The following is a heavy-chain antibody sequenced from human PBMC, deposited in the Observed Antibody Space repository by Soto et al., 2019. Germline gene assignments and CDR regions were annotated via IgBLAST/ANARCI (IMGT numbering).Heavy chain of an antibody. Sequence: GASVKVSCKASGYTFTGYYMHWVRQAPGQGLEWMGWINPNSGGTNYAQKFQGWVTMTRDTSISTAYMELSRLRSDDTAAYYCASDRQAAYYYCMVFWRQGPTVTVSS. CDR3: ASDRQAAYYYCMVF. V-gene: IGHV1-2*04. D-gene: IGHD6-13*01. CDR2: INPNSGGT. CDR1: GYTFTGYY. J-gene: IGHJ6*02.